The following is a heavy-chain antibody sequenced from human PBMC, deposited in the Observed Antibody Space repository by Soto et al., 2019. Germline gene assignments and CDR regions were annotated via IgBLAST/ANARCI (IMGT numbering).Heavy chain of an antibody. V-gene: IGHV1-2*02. J-gene: IGHJ5*02. Sequence: ASVKVSCKASGYTFTGYYMHWVRQAPGQGLEWMGWINPNSGGTNYAQKFQGRVTMTRVTSISTAYMELSRLGSDDTAVYYGARDGGHSSYGVDPWGQGTLVTVSS. CDR3: ARDGGHSSYGVDP. CDR2: INPNSGGT. CDR1: GYTFTGYY. D-gene: IGHD5-18*01.